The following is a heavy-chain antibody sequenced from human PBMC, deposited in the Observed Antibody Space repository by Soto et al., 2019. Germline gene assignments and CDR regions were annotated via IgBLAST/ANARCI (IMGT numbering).Heavy chain of an antibody. V-gene: IGHV1-69*10. D-gene: IGHD3-9*01. Sequence: SVKVSCKASGGTFSSYAISWVRQAPGQGLEWMGGIIPILGTANYAQKFQGRVTITADKSTSTAYMELSSLRSEDTAVYYCARDPADIFTGFTLGDENWFDSWGQGTLVTVSS. J-gene: IGHJ5*01. CDR3: ARDPADIFTGFTLGDENWFDS. CDR1: GGTFSSYA. CDR2: IIPILGTA.